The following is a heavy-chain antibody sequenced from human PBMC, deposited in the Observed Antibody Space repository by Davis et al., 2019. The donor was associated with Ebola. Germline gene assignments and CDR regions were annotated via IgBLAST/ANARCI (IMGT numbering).Heavy chain of an antibody. D-gene: IGHD3-10*01. V-gene: IGHV4-34*01. CDR1: GGFISTYY. J-gene: IGHJ4*01. CDR3: ARGQKVRGILIYYFDY. Sequence: PSETLSLTCTVSGGFISTYYWSWIRQPPGKGLEWIGEIYHSGSTNYNPSLKSRVTISLGTSENQFSLRLSSVTAADTAVYYCARGQKVRGILIYYFDYWGQGTLVTVSS. CDR2: IYHSGST.